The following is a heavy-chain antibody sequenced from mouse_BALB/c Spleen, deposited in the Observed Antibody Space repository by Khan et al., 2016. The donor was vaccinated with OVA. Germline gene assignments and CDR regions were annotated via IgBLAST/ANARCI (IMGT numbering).Heavy chain of an antibody. CDR3: ENHGSISAWFGY. V-gene: IGHV1-7*01. Sequence: QVQLQQSGAELEKPGASVKMSCKASGYTFTTYWMHWIKQRPGQGLEWIGYINPSTGYSEYNQKFKDKATLTADKSSSTAYMQLSSLTSEASAVYYCENHGSISAWFGYWGQGTLVTVSA. J-gene: IGHJ3*01. CDR1: GYTFTTYW. CDR2: INPSTGYS. D-gene: IGHD1-1*01.